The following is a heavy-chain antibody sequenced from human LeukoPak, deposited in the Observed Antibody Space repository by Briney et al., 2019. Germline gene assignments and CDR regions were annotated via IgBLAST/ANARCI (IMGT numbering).Heavy chain of an antibody. D-gene: IGHD3/OR15-3a*01. CDR2: ISSSSSYI. V-gene: IGHV3-21*01. CDR3: VREGLGPSFSAWFDP. Sequence: GGSLRLSCAASGFTFSSYSMNSVRQAPGKGLEWDSPISSSSSYIYYAASVKGRFTISRDNSENTLYLQMNSLRAEDTAVYYCVREGLGPSFSAWFDPWGQGTLVTVPS. CDR1: GFTFSSYS. J-gene: IGHJ5*02.